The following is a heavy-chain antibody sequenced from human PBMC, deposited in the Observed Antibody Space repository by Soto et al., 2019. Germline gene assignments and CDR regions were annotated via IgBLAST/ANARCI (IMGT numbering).Heavy chain of an antibody. V-gene: IGHV1-46*01. J-gene: IGHJ4*02. CDR2: INPSGGST. CDR1: AYTFTDYY. Sequence: ASVKVSCKASAYTFTDYYMHWVRQAPGQGLEWMGIINPSGGSTTYTQKFQGRVTMTRDTSTSTVYMELSSLRSEDTAVYYCATLGYSGYDYRLGYWGQGTLVTVS. D-gene: IGHD5-12*01. CDR3: ATLGYSGYDYRLGY.